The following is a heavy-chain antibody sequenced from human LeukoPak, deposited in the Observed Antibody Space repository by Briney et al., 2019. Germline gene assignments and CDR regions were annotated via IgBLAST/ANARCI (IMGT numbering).Heavy chain of an antibody. V-gene: IGHV1-46*01. CDR3: ARDYVDDIPMIKDY. Sequence: ASVTVSCTASGYTLTSYHMHWVRQSPGQGLEWMGKICLSGGSSTYAQKFEGRVTIPKDTSTSTVYMELRSLRSEDTAVYYCARDYVDDIPMIKDYWGQGALVTVSS. J-gene: IGHJ4*02. CDR2: ICLSGGSS. CDR1: GYTLTSYH. D-gene: IGHD2-8*01.